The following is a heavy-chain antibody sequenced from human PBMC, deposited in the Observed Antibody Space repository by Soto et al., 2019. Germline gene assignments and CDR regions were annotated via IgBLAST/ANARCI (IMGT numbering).Heavy chain of an antibody. CDR3: AKHLWYGESVFDP. D-gene: IGHD3-10*01. CDR1: GFSFSNYG. Sequence: PGGSLRLSCAASGFSFSNYGMSWVRQAPGKGLEWVATIRGSAATANHADSVKGRFTVSRDNSKNTLYLQMDTLRVEDTAVYYCAKHLWYGESVFDPWGQGT. CDR2: IRGSAATA. V-gene: IGHV3-23*01. J-gene: IGHJ5*02.